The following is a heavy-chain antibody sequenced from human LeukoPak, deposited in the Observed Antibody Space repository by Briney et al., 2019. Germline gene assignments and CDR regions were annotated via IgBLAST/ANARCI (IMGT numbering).Heavy chain of an antibody. CDR2: ISPYNGNT. D-gene: IGHD2-21*02. Sequence: GASVKVSCKASGYDFTSVGITWVRRAPGQGLEWMGWISPYNGNTRYAQKFQGRVAMTTDTSTTTAYMELRGLRSDDTAVYYCARARSDWYFDYWGQGTLVTVSS. CDR3: ARARSDWYFDY. CDR1: GYDFTSVG. V-gene: IGHV1-18*01. J-gene: IGHJ4*02.